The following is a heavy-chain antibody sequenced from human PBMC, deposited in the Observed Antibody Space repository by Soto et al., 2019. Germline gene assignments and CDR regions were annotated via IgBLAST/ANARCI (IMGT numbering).Heavy chain of an antibody. J-gene: IGHJ6*02. CDR1: GFIFSTYS. V-gene: IGHV3-64*02. CDR3: ARDQWTWIQLWLIYYYYYGMDV. CDR2: ISLNGANT. D-gene: IGHD5-18*01. Sequence: PGGSLRLSCAASGFIFSTYSMHWVRQAPGKGLEYVAAISLNGANTYYGDSVKGRFTISRDDSKNTLYLQMNSLRAEDTAVYYCARDQWTWIQLWLIYYYYYGMDVWGQGTTVTVSS.